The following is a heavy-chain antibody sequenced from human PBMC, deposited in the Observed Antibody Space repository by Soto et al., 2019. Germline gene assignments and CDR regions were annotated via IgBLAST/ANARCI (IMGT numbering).Heavy chain of an antibody. CDR3: ARDWTHYDSSGPEDL. D-gene: IGHD3-22*01. CDR1: GYTFTSYP. Sequence: ASVKISCNIRGYTFTSYPMHLVRQAPGQGLELMGWINAGNGETKYSQKFRGRVTIKRETYAITAYMELSSLRSEDTAVYYFARDWTHYDSSGPEDLWGEGTLVTVSS. J-gene: IGHJ4*02. V-gene: IGHV1-3*01. CDR2: INAGNGET.